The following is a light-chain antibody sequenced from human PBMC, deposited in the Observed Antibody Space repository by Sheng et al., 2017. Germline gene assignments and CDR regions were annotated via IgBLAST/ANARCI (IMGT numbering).Light chain of an antibody. Sequence: EIVLTQSPATLSLSPGERATLSCRASQSVNINLAWYQQKLGQAPRLVIFGASNRPAGIPDRFSGSGSGTEFTLTISSLQPDDFATYYCQQYDNLPLTFGGGTKVEIK. CDR3: QQYDNLPLT. V-gene: IGKV3D-15*01. CDR2: GAS. J-gene: IGKJ4*01. CDR1: QSVNIN.